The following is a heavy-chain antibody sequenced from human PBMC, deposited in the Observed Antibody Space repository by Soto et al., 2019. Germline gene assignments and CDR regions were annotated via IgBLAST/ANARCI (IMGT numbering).Heavy chain of an antibody. CDR1: GLTISSYA. CDR3: ASRCSCSYYDS. J-gene: IGHJ4*02. D-gene: IGHD4-17*01. V-gene: IGHV3-23*01. CDR2: ISGSGDST. Sequence: EVQLLESGGGLVQPGGSLRLSCAASGLTISSYAMRWVRQAPVKGLEWVSAISGSGDSTYYADSVKGRFTISRDNSKNTLYLQMNSLRAEDTAVYYCASRCSCSYYDSWGQGALVAVSS.